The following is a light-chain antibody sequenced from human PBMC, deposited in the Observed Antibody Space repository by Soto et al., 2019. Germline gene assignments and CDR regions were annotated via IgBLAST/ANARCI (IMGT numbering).Light chain of an antibody. Sequence: QSALTQPASVSGSPGQSITIPCTGTSSDVGGYNYVSWYQLHPGKAPKLIISEVRNRPSGVSLRFSGSKSGNTASLTISGLQAEDEADYFCSSYTSDSNPYVFGTGTKVTVL. CDR2: EVR. CDR1: SSDVGGYNY. CDR3: SSYTSDSNPYV. V-gene: IGLV2-14*01. J-gene: IGLJ1*01.